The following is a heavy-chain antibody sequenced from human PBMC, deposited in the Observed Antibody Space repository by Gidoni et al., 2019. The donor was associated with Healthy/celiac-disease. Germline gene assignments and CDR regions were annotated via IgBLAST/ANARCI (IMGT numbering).Heavy chain of an antibody. D-gene: IGHD7-27*01. V-gene: IGHV1-18*04. Sequence: QVQLVQSGAEVKKTGAAVKVSCKDAGYTLTSYGISWVRQAPGQGLEWMGWISASNGNTTYAPKLQGRVTMTTDTSTSTAYMELRSLRSDATAVYYCARNLGPFNAFDIWGQGTMVTVSS. J-gene: IGHJ3*02. CDR2: ISASNGNT. CDR3: ARNLGPFNAFDI. CDR1: GYTLTSYG.